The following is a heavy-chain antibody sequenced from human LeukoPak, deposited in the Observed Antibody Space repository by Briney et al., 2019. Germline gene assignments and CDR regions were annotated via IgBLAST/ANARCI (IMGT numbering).Heavy chain of an antibody. V-gene: IGHV5-51*01. J-gene: IGHJ6*02. CDR1: GYRFTDYW. CDR2: IYPGDSDT. D-gene: IGHD6-13*01. Sequence: KSGESLKISCKGSGYRFTDYWIGWVRQMPGKGLEWMGIIYPGDSDTRYSPSFQGQVTISADKSINTAHLQWSSLKASDTAMYYCARGAAGPTPDYYYFGLDVWGQGTTVKVSS. CDR3: ARGAAGPTPDYYYFGLDV.